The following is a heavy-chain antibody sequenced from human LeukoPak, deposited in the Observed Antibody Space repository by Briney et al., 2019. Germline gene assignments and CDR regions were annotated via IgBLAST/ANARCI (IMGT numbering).Heavy chain of an antibody. J-gene: IGHJ4*02. D-gene: IGHD6-19*01. CDR1: GGSISSYY. CDR3: ARAPAKGWYYFDY. Sequence: PSETLSLSCTVSGGSISSYYWSWIRQPPGKGLEGIGYIYYSGNTNYNPSLKSRVTTSVETSKNQFSLRLRSVTAADTAVYYCARAPAKGWYYFDYWGQGTLVTVSS. V-gene: IGHV4-59*01. CDR2: IYYSGNT.